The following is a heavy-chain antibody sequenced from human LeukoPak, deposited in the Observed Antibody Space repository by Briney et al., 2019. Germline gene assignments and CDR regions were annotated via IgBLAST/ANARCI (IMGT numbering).Heavy chain of an antibody. CDR1: GFTFSSYW. Sequence: GGSLRLSCAASGFTFSSYWMHWVRQAPGKGLVWVSRVNTDGRSTSYADSVKGRFTISRDNAKNTLYLQMDSLRAEHTAVYCCAREGRIMGATIDYWGQGALVTVSS. V-gene: IGHV3-74*01. CDR3: AREGRIMGATIDY. CDR2: VNTDGRST. J-gene: IGHJ4*02. D-gene: IGHD1-26*01.